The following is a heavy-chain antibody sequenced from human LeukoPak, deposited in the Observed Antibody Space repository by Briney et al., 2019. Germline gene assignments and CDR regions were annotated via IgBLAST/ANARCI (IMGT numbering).Heavy chain of an antibody. CDR3: ARDVCSGPGRGWYDGFDI. CDR1: TFTFRSYW. CDR2: IKQDGSVK. Sequence: GGSLRLSCAATTFTFRSYWMTWVRQAPGKGLEWVANIKQDGSVKYYVDSVRGRFTISRDNTKNTLYLQMNGLRVEDTAVYFCARDVCSGPGRGWYDGFDIWGQGTMVTVSS. D-gene: IGHD6-19*01. J-gene: IGHJ3*02. V-gene: IGHV3-7*03.